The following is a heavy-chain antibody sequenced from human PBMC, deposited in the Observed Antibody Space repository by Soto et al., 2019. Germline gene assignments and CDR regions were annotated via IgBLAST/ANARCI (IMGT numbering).Heavy chain of an antibody. CDR3: ARVAGYSSSWYSQGAFDL. CDR2: TYYKSKWYN. V-gene: IGHV6-1*01. Sequence: SQTLSLTCAISGDSVSSNSAAWNWIRQSPSRGLEWLGRTYYKSKWYNDYAVSVKSRRTINPDTSKNQFSLQLNSVTPEDTAVYYCARVAGYSSSWYSQGAFDLWGQGTMVTVSS. J-gene: IGHJ3*01. CDR1: GDSVSSNSAA. D-gene: IGHD6-13*01.